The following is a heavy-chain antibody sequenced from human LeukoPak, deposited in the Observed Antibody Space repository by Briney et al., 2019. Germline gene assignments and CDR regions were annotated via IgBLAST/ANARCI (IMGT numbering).Heavy chain of an antibody. J-gene: IGHJ4*02. Sequence: ASVKVSCKASGHTFTRYYMHWVRQAPGQGLEWMGWINPNSGGTNYAQKFQGRVTMTRDTSISTAYMELSRLRSDDTAVYYCARVTYYYGSGSYDYWGQGTLVTVSS. CDR2: INPNSGGT. CDR3: ARVTYYYGSGSYDY. CDR1: GHTFTRYY. V-gene: IGHV1-2*02. D-gene: IGHD3-10*01.